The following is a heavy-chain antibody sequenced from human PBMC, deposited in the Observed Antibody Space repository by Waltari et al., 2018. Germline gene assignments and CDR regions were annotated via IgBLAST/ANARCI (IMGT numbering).Heavy chain of an antibody. Sequence: EVQVVVSGGGLVQPGGSMTLSCSTSCLPFSGPTLHWVRQTAGKGLEWIGRIRSKPNNYATRYTASVEGRFTISRDDSENTAYLQMSSLMTEDTAVYYCTGGAVTGTDFWGQGTLVTVSS. J-gene: IGHJ4*02. V-gene: IGHV3-73*01. D-gene: IGHD6-13*01. CDR2: IRSKPNNYAT. CDR3: TGGAVTGTDF. CDR1: CLPFSGPT.